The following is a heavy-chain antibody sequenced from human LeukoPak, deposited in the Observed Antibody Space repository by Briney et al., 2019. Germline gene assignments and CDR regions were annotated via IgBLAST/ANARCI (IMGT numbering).Heavy chain of an antibody. CDR2: ISAYNGNT. D-gene: IGHD3-10*01. Sequence: ASVKVSCKASGYTFTSYGISWVQQAPGQGLEWMGWISAYNGNTNYAQKLQGRVTMTTDTSTSTAYMELRSLRSDDTAVYYCARHYYGSENYYFDFWGQGTLVTVSS. CDR3: ARHYYGSENYYFDF. CDR1: GYTFTSYG. J-gene: IGHJ4*02. V-gene: IGHV1-18*01.